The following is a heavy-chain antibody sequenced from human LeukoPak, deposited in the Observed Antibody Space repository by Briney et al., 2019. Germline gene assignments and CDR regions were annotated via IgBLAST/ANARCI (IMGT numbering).Heavy chain of an antibody. V-gene: IGHV3-30*07. Sequence: GGSLRLSCAASGFTFSSYAMHWVRQAPGKGLEWVAVISYDGSNKYYADSVKGRFTISRDNSKNTLYLQMNSLRAEDTAVYYCAKDGMRGRPAFDIWGQGTMVTVSS. CDR1: GFTFSSYA. J-gene: IGHJ3*02. D-gene: IGHD6-6*01. CDR2: ISYDGSNK. CDR3: AKDGMRGRPAFDI.